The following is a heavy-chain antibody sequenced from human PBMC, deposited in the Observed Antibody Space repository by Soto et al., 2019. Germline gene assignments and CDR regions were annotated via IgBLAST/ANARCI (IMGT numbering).Heavy chain of an antibody. CDR2: ISWNSGSI. CDR1: GFTFDDYA. Sequence: GGSLRLFCAASGFTFDDYAMHWVRQAPGKGLEWVSGISWNSGSIGYADSVKGRFTISRDNAKNSLYLQMNSLRAEDTALYYCAKDMVWFDPWGQGTLVTVSS. J-gene: IGHJ5*02. V-gene: IGHV3-9*01. CDR3: AKDMVWFDP.